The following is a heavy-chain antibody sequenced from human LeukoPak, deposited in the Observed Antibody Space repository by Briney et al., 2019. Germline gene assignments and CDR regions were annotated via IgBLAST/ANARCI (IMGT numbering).Heavy chain of an antibody. CDR3: ARAYDYYDSSGYYSELDY. CDR2: ISSSSTI. J-gene: IGHJ4*02. CDR1: GFTFSSYS. V-gene: IGHV3-48*04. D-gene: IGHD3-22*01. Sequence: GGSLRLSCAASGFTFSSYSMNWVRQAPGKGLEWVSYISSSSTIYYADSVKGRFTISRDNAKNSLYLQMNSLRAEDTAVYYCARAYDYYDSSGYYSELDYWGQGTLVTVSS.